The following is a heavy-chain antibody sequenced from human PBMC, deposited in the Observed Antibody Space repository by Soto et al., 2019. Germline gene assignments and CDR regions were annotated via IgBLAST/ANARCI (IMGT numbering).Heavy chain of an antibody. J-gene: IGHJ1*01. D-gene: IGHD2-21*02. Sequence: VQLVESGGGLVEPGGSLRLSCAASGFTFSHAWMNWVRQAPGTGLEWVGRIKSKTDGGTTDYAAPVKGRFTISRDDSENMLYLQMNSLKIEDSAVYYCTTDGLSCGGNCYLDFQYWGQGTLVTVPS. CDR2: IKSKTDGGTT. CDR1: GFTFSHAW. V-gene: IGHV3-15*07. CDR3: TTDGLSCGGNCYLDFQY.